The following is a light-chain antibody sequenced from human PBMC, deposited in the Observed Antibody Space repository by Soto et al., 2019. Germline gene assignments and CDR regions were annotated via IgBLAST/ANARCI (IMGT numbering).Light chain of an antibody. J-gene: IGLJ2*01. Sequence: QSVLTQPASVSGSPGQSITISCTGTSSDVGGDDYVSWYQQHPGTAPKLVIHEVSNRPSGVSNRFSGSKSGNTASLTISGLQAEDEGDYFCSSSTNNNAPDVIFGGGTKLTVL. CDR1: SSDVGGDDY. V-gene: IGLV2-14*03. CDR2: EVS. CDR3: SSSTNNNAPDVI.